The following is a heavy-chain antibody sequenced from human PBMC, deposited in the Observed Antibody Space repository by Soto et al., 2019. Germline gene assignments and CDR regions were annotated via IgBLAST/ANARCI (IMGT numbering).Heavy chain of an antibody. CDR3: ARLRITIFGVFTELIYWFDP. D-gene: IGHD3-3*01. Sequence: SETLSLTCTVSGGSISSSSYYWGWIRQPPGKGLEWIGSIYYSGSTYYNPSLKSRVTISVDTSKNQFSLKLSSVTAADTALYYFARLRITIFGVFTELIYWFDPWGQGTLVTVSS. J-gene: IGHJ5*02. CDR2: IYYSGST. CDR1: GGSISSSSYY. V-gene: IGHV4-39*01.